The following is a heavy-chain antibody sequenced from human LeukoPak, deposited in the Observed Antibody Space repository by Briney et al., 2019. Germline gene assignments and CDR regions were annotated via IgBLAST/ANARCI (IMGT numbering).Heavy chain of an antibody. Sequence: GGSLRLSCAASGFTFSSYGMSWVRQAPGKGLEWVSAISGSGGSTYYADSVKGRLTISRDNSKNTLYLQMNSLRAEDTAVYYCEKSGRGVRYYYGSGSYYNYYYYMDVWGKGTTVTISS. D-gene: IGHD3-10*01. V-gene: IGHV3-23*01. CDR2: ISGSGGST. J-gene: IGHJ6*03. CDR3: EKSGRGVRYYYGSGSYYNYYYYMDV. CDR1: GFTFSSYG.